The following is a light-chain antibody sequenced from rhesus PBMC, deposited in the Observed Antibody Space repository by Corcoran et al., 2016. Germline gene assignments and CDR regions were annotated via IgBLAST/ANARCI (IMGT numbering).Light chain of an antibody. V-gene: IGKV1-18*01. Sequence: DIQMTQSPSSLSAPVGDRATITCRASQGITNDLAWYQQKPGETPKLLIYEASSLQSGIPSRFCGSGSGTDFTLALGSLQSEGFATYNYHRCYNTPFSFDQGAKVKIK. CDR1: QGITND. CDR3: HRCYNTPFS. J-gene: IGKJ2*01. CDR2: EAS.